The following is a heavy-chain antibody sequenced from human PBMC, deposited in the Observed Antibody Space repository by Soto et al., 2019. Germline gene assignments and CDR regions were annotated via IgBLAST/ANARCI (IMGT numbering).Heavy chain of an antibody. CDR2: ISYDGSNK. V-gene: IGHV3-30-3*01. CDR1: GFTFSSYA. D-gene: IGHD2-21*02. CDR3: ARDPKLCRGGDCRPPGVFDY. Sequence: PGGSLRLSCAASGFTFSSYAMHWVRQAPGKGLEWVAVISYDGSNKYYADSVKGRFTISRDNSKNTLYLQMNSLRAEDTAVYYCARDPKLCRGGDCRPPGVFDYWGQGTLVTVFS. J-gene: IGHJ4*02.